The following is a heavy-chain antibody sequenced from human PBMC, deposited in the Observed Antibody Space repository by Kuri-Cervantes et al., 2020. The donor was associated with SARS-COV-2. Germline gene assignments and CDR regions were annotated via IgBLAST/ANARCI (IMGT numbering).Heavy chain of an antibody. V-gene: IGHV3-15*01. CDR3: TTDLMGRGLDAFDI. CDR1: GFTFSSYS. CDR2: IKSKTDGGTT. Sequence: ETLCLTCEASGFTFSSYSMNWVRQAPGKGLEWVGRIKSKTDGGTTDYAAPVKGRFTISRDDSKNTLYLQMNSLKTEDTAVYYCTTDLMGRGLDAFDIWGQGTMVTVS. D-gene: IGHD3-10*01. J-gene: IGHJ3*02.